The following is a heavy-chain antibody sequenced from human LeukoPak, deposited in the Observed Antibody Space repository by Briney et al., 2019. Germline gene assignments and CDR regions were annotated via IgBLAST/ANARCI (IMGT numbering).Heavy chain of an antibody. CDR1: GYTLTIYG. CDR2: ISGYNGNT. CDR3: ARVEGDWGSFDY. J-gene: IGHJ4*02. D-gene: IGHD3-16*01. Sequence: ASVKVSCKASGYTLTIYGITWVRQAPGQGLEWMGWISGYNGNTKYAQKAQGRVTMTTDTSTSTAYMELRSLRSDDTAVYYCARVEGDWGSFDYWGQGTLVTVSS. V-gene: IGHV1-18*01.